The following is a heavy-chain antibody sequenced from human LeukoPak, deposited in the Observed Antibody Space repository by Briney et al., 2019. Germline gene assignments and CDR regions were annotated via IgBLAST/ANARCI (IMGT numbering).Heavy chain of an antibody. CDR3: VRFMRGTIGGDN. J-gene: IGHJ4*02. V-gene: IGHV3-7*01. CDR1: GFTFSSFW. D-gene: IGHD3-16*01. CDR2: IKEDGREK. Sequence: QAGGSLRLSCAASGFTFSSFWMSWIRQAPGKGLEWVANIKEDGREKYYVDSVKGRFTISRDNAKNSLYLQMNNLKAEDTAMYYCVRFMRGTIGGDNWGQGTLVTVSA.